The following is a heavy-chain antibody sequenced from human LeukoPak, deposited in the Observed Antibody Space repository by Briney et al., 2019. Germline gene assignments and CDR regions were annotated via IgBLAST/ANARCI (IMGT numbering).Heavy chain of an antibody. D-gene: IGHD2-15*01. CDR1: GFTFSGYW. V-gene: IGHV3-15*01. CDR3: TTDRVVVLAASNWFEP. Sequence: PGASLRLSCAASGFTFSGYWMTWVRQAPGKGLEWVGRIKSKTDGGTTDYAAPVKGRFTISRDDSKNTLYLQMNSLKTEDTAVYYCTTDRVVVLAASNWFEPWGQGTLVTVSS. J-gene: IGHJ5*02. CDR2: IKSKTDGGTT.